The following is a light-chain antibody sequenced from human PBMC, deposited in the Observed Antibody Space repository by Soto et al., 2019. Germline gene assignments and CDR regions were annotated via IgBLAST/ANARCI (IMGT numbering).Light chain of an antibody. J-gene: IGKJ1*01. V-gene: IGKV1-5*01. CDR2: AAS. Sequence: DVHMTQSPSTLSASVGDRVTITCRASHSISSYLAWFQQKPGKAPQYLIQAASILQSGVPSRFSGSGSGTEFILTINNLQPEDFASYFCLQVYSFPRTFGLGTKVDIK. CDR1: HSISSY. CDR3: LQVYSFPRT.